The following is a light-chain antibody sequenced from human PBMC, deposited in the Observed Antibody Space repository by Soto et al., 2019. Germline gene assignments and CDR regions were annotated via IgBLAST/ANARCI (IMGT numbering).Light chain of an antibody. J-gene: IGLJ1*01. CDR3: TSYRSSSTYV. CDR1: SSDVGGYNY. Sequence: QSALTQPASVSGSPGHSMTISCTGTSSDVGGYNYVSWYQQHPGKAPKLMIYDVSNRPSGVSNRFSGSKSGNTASLTISGLQAEDEADYYCTSYRSSSTYVFGTGTKVTVL. CDR2: DVS. V-gene: IGLV2-14*01.